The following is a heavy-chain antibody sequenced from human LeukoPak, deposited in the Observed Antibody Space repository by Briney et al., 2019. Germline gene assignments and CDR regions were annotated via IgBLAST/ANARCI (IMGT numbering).Heavy chain of an antibody. CDR3: ATVVVPAAAWFDP. J-gene: IGHJ5*02. V-gene: IGHV1-2*02. CDR1: GYTFTGYY. D-gene: IGHD2-2*01. CDR2: INPNSGGT. Sequence: ASVKVSCKASGYTFTGYYMHWVRQAPGQGLEWMGWINPNSGGTNYAQKFQGRVTMTRDTSISTAYMELSKLRSDGTAVYYCATVVVPAAAWFDPWGQGTLVTVSS.